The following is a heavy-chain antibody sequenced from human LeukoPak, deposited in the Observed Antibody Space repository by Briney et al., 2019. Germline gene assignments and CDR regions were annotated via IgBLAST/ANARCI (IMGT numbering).Heavy chain of an antibody. CDR2: ISYDGSRK. V-gene: IGHV3-30*04. CDR3: AGYCSSNSCYISTADGMAV. Sequence: GGSLRLSCSASGFTFGLYSMLGVRQAPGKGLQWVAYISYDGSRKYYVDSVKGRFTISRDNSKNTLYLQTNSLRAEDTAVYYCAGYCSSNSCYISTADGMAVWGQGTTVTVSS. J-gene: IGHJ6*02. D-gene: IGHD2-2*02. CDR1: GFTFGLYS.